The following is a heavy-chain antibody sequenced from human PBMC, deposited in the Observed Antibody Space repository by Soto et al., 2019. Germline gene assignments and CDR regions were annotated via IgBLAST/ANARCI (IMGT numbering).Heavy chain of an antibody. J-gene: IGHJ4*02. CDR3: AKASGSGSYYKEYYFDY. CDR2: ISGSGGST. D-gene: IGHD3-10*01. Sequence: GGSLRLSCAASGFTFSSYAMSWVRQAPGKGLEWVSAISGSGGSTYYADSVKGRFTISRDNSKNTLYLQMNSLRAEDTAVYYCAKASGSGSYYKEYYFDYWGQGTLVTVSS. V-gene: IGHV3-23*01. CDR1: GFTFSSYA.